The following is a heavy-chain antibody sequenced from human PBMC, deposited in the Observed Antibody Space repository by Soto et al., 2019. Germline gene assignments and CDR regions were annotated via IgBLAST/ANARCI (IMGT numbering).Heavy chain of an antibody. CDR3: ARVRQGCSANNCYFDP. Sequence: ETLSLTYTISGGSVRAPDWWNWVRQSPDKGLEWIAEVHISGHSNYNPSLRSRVSVSIDSSKNQFYLNLNSVTAADTAIYYCARVRQGCSANNCYFDPWGQATQVTVS. CDR2: VHISGHS. CDR1: GGSVRAPDW. D-gene: IGHD1-1*01. J-gene: IGHJ5*01. V-gene: IGHV4-4*02.